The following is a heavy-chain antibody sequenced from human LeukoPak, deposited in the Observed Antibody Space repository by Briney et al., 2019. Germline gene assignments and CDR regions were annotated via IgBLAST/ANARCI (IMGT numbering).Heavy chain of an antibody. CDR2: ISYDGSNK. Sequence: GGSLRLSCAASGFTFSSYAMHWVRQAPGKGLEWVAVISYDGSNKYYADSVKGRFTISRDNSKNTLYLQMNSLRAEDTAVYYCARDLHDYGDYEGFDYWGQGTLVTVSS. V-gene: IGHV3-30-3*01. J-gene: IGHJ4*02. CDR1: GFTFSSYA. CDR3: ARDLHDYGDYEGFDY. D-gene: IGHD4-17*01.